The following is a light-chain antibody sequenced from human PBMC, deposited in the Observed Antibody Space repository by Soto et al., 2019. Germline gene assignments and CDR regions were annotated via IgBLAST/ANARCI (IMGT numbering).Light chain of an antibody. Sequence: IVMTQSPATLSVSPGERATLSCRASQSVSSNLAWYQQKPGQAPRLLIYGASTRGTGILARFSGSGSGTEFTLTISRLQSEDFAVYYCQQYNNWPETFGQGTKWIS. CDR3: QQYNNWPET. CDR1: QSVSSN. V-gene: IGKV3-15*01. CDR2: GAS. J-gene: IGKJ1*01.